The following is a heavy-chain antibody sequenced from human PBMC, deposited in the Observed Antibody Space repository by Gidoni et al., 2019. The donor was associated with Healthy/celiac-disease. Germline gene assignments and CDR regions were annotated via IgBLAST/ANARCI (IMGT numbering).Heavy chain of an antibody. Sequence: QLQLQESGPGLVKPSETLSLTCTVPGGSISSSSYYLGWIRQPPGKGLEWIGSIYYSGGNYYNPSLKSRVTISVDTSKNQFSLKLSSVTAADTAVYYCARQVVPAAMYPFDPWGQGTLVTVSS. J-gene: IGHJ5*02. CDR1: GGSISSSSYY. CDR2: IYYSGGN. CDR3: ARQVVPAAMYPFDP. V-gene: IGHV4-39*01. D-gene: IGHD2-2*01.